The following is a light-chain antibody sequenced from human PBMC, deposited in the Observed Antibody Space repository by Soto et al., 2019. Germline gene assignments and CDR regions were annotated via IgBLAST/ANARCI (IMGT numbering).Light chain of an antibody. Sequence: VLTQSPGTLSLSPGDRATLSCSASQSVSSTYVSWYQQKPGQAPRLLIFGASSRDSGVTERFSGSGSGTDFTLTISNLEPEDFAVYYCQQSANSPVTFGQGTKLEIK. CDR1: QSVSSTY. CDR3: QQSANSPVT. J-gene: IGKJ2*01. V-gene: IGKV3-20*01. CDR2: GAS.